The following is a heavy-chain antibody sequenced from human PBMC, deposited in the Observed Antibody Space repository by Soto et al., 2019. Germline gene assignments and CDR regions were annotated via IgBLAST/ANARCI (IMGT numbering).Heavy chain of an antibody. Sequence: QVQLVESGGGVVQPGRSLRLSCAASGFTFSSYAMHWVRQAPGKGLECVAVIWHDGSNKNYADSVKGRFTISRDNSKNTLSLQMNSLRAEDTALYFCAREGVGGDYGAYCYYGMDVWGQGTTVTVSS. CDR2: IWHDGSNK. J-gene: IGHJ6*02. D-gene: IGHD4-17*01. CDR1: GFTFSSYA. V-gene: IGHV3-33*01. CDR3: AREGVGGDYGAYCYYGMDV.